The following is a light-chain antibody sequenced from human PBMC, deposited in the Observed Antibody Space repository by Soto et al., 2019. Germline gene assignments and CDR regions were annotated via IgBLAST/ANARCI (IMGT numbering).Light chain of an antibody. CDR2: GAS. Sequence: EIVMTQSPATLSVPPGDRATLSCRASESVRSNLAWYQQKPGQAPRLLIYGASIRAADIPARFSGSGSGTEFTLTISHLQSQDFAIYYCQQYYDWPTITFGQGTRLE. CDR1: ESVRSN. V-gene: IGKV3-15*01. J-gene: IGKJ5*01. CDR3: QQYYDWPTIT.